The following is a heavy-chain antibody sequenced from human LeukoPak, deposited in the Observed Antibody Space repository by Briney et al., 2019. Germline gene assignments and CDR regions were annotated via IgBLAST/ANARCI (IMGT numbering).Heavy chain of an antibody. Sequence: GGSLRLSCAASGFTFSSYSMNWVRQAPGKGLEWVSYISSSSSTIYYADSVKGRFTISRDNAKNSLYLQMNSLRAEDTAVYYCARSPYYDFWSGYYFDYWGQGTLVTVSS. CDR3: ARSPYYDFWSGYYFDY. D-gene: IGHD3-3*01. CDR1: GFTFSSYS. CDR2: ISSSSSTI. V-gene: IGHV3-48*01. J-gene: IGHJ4*02.